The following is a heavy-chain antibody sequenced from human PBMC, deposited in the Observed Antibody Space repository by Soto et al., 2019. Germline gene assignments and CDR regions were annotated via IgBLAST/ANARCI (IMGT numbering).Heavy chain of an antibody. Sequence: GGSLRLSCAASGFTFSSYGMHWVRQAPGKGLEWVAVIWYDGSNKYYADSVKGRFTISRDNSKNTLYLQMNSLRAEDTAVYYCAREDYYGSVPYGDYWGQGTLVTVYS. V-gene: IGHV3-33*01. CDR1: GFTFSSYG. CDR3: AREDYYGSVPYGDY. D-gene: IGHD3-10*01. J-gene: IGHJ4*02. CDR2: IWYDGSNK.